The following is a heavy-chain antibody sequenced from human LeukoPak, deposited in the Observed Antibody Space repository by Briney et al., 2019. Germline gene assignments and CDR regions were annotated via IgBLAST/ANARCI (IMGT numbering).Heavy chain of an antibody. CDR1: GYTFPGHH. J-gene: IGHJ4*02. D-gene: IGHD4-23*01. V-gene: IGHV1-2*02. CDR3: ARDGYGGNSFDY. Sequence: ASVKVSCKASGYTFPGHHIHWVRQAPGQGLEWMRWINPKNGGTNYAQKFQGRVTMTRDTSINTAFMELSRLNSDDTAVYFCARDGYGGNSFDYWGQGTLVTVSP. CDR2: INPKNGGT.